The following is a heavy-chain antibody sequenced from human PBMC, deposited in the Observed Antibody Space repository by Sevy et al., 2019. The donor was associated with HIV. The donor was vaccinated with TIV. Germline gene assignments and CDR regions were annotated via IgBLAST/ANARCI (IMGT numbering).Heavy chain of an antibody. Sequence: QSQTLSLTCAVYGGSFSGYYWSWIRQPPGKGLEWIGEINHSGSTNYNPSLKSRVTISVDTSKNQFSLKLSSVTAADTAVYYCARGGYDFWSGYYRYFDLWGRGTLVTVSS. V-gene: IGHV4-34*01. D-gene: IGHD3-3*01. J-gene: IGHJ2*01. CDR3: ARGGYDFWSGYYRYFDL. CDR2: INHSGST. CDR1: GGSFSGYY.